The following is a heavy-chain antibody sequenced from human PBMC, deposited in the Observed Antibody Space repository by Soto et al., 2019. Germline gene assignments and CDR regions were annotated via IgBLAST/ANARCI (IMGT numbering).Heavy chain of an antibody. D-gene: IGHD5-18*01. CDR1: GGSVTSDEDY. CDR2: ISNSGCT. Sequence: NPSETLSLTCTVSGGSVTSDEDYWSWIRQPPGKGLEWIGYISNSGCTGYNPSLKTRLSMSVDRSKNQFTLRLTSVTAADTAVYFCATESGSTYGYFDYWGQGTQVTVSS. J-gene: IGHJ4*02. CDR3: ATESGSTYGYFDY. V-gene: IGHV4-30-4*01.